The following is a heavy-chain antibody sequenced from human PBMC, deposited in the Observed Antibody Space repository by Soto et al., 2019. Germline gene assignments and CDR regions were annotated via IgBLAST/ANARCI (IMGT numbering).Heavy chain of an antibody. Sequence: GESLKISCKGSGYSFTSYWIGWVRQMPGKGLEWMGIIYPGDSDTRYSPSFQGQVTISADKSISTAYLQWSSLRSEDTAVYYCARWDYGDYARFDYWGQGTLVTVS. D-gene: IGHD4-17*01. CDR2: IYPGDSDT. CDR3: ARWDYGDYARFDY. J-gene: IGHJ4*02. CDR1: GYSFTSYW. V-gene: IGHV5-51*01.